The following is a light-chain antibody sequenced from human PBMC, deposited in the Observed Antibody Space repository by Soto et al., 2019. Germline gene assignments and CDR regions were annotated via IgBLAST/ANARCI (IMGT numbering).Light chain of an antibody. V-gene: IGLV1-40*01. CDR3: QSYDSSLSVLYV. CDR2: DNS. Sequence: QTVVTQPPSVSGAPGQRVTISCTGSSSNIGAGYDVHWYQQLPGTAPKLLIYDNSNRPSGVPDRFSGSKSGTSASLAITGLQAEDEADYYCQSYDSSLSVLYVFGTGTKVTVL. CDR1: SSNIGAGYD. J-gene: IGLJ1*01.